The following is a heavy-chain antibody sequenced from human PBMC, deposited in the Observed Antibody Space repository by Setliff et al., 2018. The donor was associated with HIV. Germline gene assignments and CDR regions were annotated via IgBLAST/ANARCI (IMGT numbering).Heavy chain of an antibody. V-gene: IGHV1-8*01. CDR1: GYNFTSHD. Sequence: ASVKVSCKASGYNFTSHDINWVRQAPGQGLEWMGWMNPKSGNTGYARKFQGRVTMTRKTSISTAYMELRSLRSDDTAVYYCARLPLNYYDTSGYFGYWGQGTLVTVSS. J-gene: IGHJ4*02. CDR3: ARLPLNYYDTSGYFGY. CDR2: MNPKSGNT. D-gene: IGHD3-22*01.